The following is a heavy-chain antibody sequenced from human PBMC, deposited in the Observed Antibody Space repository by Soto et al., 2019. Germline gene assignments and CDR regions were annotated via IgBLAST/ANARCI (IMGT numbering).Heavy chain of an antibody. D-gene: IGHD6-6*01. J-gene: IGHJ6*02. CDR1: GFPLSDYG. CDR2: LWSDGANS. Sequence: QVQLVESGGGVVQPGKSLRLSCEVSGFPLSDYGMHWVRQAPGKGLEWVAVLWSDGANSFYAGSVMGRFTVSRDTSKNTLFQEVESLRGDDTGVYYCARELEYYDYFGLDVWGQGTTVIVSS. CDR3: ARELEYYDYFGLDV. V-gene: IGHV3-33*01.